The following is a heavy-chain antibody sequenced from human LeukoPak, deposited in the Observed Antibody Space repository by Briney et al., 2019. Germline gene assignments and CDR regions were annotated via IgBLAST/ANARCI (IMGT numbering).Heavy chain of an antibody. CDR3: ARVVIVPRAFDI. CDR2: IYYSGST. D-gene: IGHD3-22*01. J-gene: IGHJ3*02. Sequence: SETLSLTCTVSGGSISSYYWSWIRQPPGKGLEWIGYIYYSGSTNYNPSLKSRVTISVDTSKNQFSLKLSSVTAADTAVYYCARVVIVPRAFDIWGQGTMVTVSS. V-gene: IGHV4-59*12. CDR1: GGSISSYY.